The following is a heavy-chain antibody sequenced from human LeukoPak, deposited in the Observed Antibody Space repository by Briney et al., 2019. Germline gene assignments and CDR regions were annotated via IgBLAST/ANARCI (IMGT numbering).Heavy chain of an antibody. J-gene: IGHJ4*02. D-gene: IGHD4-23*01. CDR2: ISYDGSNK. Sequence: GGSLRLSCAASGFTFSSYAMHWVRQAPGKGLEWVAVISYDGSNKYYADSVKGRFTISRDNSKNTLYLQMNSLRAEDTAVYYCANLLRWEPYWGQGTLVTVSS. V-gene: IGHV3-30*18. CDR1: GFTFSSYA. CDR3: ANLLRWEPY.